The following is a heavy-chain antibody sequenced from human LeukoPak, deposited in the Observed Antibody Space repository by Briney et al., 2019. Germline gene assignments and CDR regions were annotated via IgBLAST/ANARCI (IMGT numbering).Heavy chain of an antibody. CDR2: IRYDGTIK. J-gene: IGHJ4*02. V-gene: IGHV3-30*02. CDR3: AKEGTASKSSDLDY. D-gene: IGHD1-1*01. CDR1: GFTFTDYG. Sequence: PGGSLRLSCVASGFTFTDYGIHWVRQAPGKGLEWVAFIRYDGTIKYYADSVKGRFTISRDNSRNTLYLQMNSLRTEDTAVYYCAKEGTASKSSDLDYWGQGTLVTVSS.